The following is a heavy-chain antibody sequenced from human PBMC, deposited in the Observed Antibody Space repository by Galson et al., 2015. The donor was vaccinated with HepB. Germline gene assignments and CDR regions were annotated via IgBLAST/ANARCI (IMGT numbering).Heavy chain of an antibody. D-gene: IGHD3-10*01. V-gene: IGHV1-69*04. CDR1: GGTFSSYA. CDR3: ARDQGYGSGSWGV. Sequence: SVKVSCKASGGTFSSYAISWVRQAPGQGLEWMGRIIPILGIANYAQKFQGRVTITADKSTSTAYMELSSLRSEDTAVYYCARDQGYGSGSWGVWGQGTTVTVSS. J-gene: IGHJ6*02. CDR2: IIPILGIA.